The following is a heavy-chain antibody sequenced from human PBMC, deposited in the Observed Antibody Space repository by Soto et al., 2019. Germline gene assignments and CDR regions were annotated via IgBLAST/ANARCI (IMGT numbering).Heavy chain of an antibody. J-gene: IGHJ1*01. CDR2: ISGSGGST. D-gene: IGHD2-15*01. CDR1: GFTFSSYA. CDR3: AKDIVVVVAAEYFQH. Sequence: GSLRLSCAASGFTFSSYAMSWVRQAPGKGLEWVSAISGSGGSTYYADSVKGRFTISRDNSKNTLYLQMNSLRAEDTAVYYCAKDIVVVVAAEYFQHWGQGTLVTVSS. V-gene: IGHV3-23*01.